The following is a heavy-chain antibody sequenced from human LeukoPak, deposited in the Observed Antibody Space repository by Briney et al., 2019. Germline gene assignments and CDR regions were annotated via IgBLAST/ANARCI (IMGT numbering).Heavy chain of an antibody. Sequence: GGSLRLSCAASGFTFSSDELYWVRQAPWKGLQWISYISSSSTIIKYADSVRGRFTISRDDARESLYLQMSSLRADDTAIYYCGASRQYVGAFDIWGQGTLVTVSS. CDR3: GASRQYVGAFDI. D-gene: IGHD3-16*01. CDR2: ISSSSTII. J-gene: IGHJ3*02. CDR1: GFTFSSDE. V-gene: IGHV3-48*03.